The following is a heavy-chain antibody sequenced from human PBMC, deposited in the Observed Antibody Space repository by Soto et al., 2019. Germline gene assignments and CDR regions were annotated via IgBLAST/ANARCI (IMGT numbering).Heavy chain of an antibody. Sequence: SETLSLTCTVSGGSISSSSYYWGWIRQPPGKGLEWIGSIYYSGSTYYNPSLKSRVTISVDTSKNQFSLKLSSVTAADTAVYYCARGTGDYYYYGMDVWGQGTTVTVSS. CDR2: IYYSGST. CDR1: GGSISSSSYY. V-gene: IGHV4-39*01. D-gene: IGHD7-27*01. CDR3: ARGTGDYYYYGMDV. J-gene: IGHJ6*02.